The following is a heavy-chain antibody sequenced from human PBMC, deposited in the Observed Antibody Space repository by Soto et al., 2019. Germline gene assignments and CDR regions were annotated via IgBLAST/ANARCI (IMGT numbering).Heavy chain of an antibody. Sequence: SETLSLTCAVYGGSFSGYHWSWIRQPPGKGLEWIGEINHSGSTNYNPSLKSRVTISVDTSKNQFSLKLRFVTAADTAVYYCAGSGSYLTGHTFDIWGQGTMVTVSS. CDR1: GGSFSGYH. D-gene: IGHD1-26*01. V-gene: IGHV4-34*01. CDR2: INHSGST. J-gene: IGHJ3*02. CDR3: AGSGSYLTGHTFDI.